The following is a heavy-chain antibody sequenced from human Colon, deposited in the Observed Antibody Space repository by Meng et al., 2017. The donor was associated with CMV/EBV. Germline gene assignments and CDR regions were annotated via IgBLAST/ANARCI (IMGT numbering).Heavy chain of an antibody. D-gene: IGHD5-18*01. CDR1: GFSFSTYS. Sequence: GGSLRLSCAASGFSFSTYSMNWVRQAPGKGLEWVSSISSGSSDIYYADSVKGRFTISRDNAKNSLHLQMDSLRAEDTAVYYCASYTWTQLCIWGQGTLVTVSS. CDR3: ASYTWTQLCI. CDR2: ISSGSSDI. V-gene: IGHV3-21*01. J-gene: IGHJ4*02.